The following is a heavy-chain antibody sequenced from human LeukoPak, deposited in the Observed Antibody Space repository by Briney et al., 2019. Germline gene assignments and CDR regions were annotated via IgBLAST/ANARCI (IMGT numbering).Heavy chain of an antibody. CDR2: IYYRGCT. CDR3: AKRDDSGGNLVDL. CDR1: SGSIRSGSHY. V-gene: IGHV4-39*02. D-gene: IGHD3-22*01. J-gene: IGHJ4*02. Sequence: SETLSLTCTVSSGSIRSGSHYWHWIRQPPGKRLEWIGSIYYRGCTYYNPSLENRVTISIDTSKNHFSLKLSSLSAADTSVYYCAKRDDSGGNLVDLWGQGTLVTVS.